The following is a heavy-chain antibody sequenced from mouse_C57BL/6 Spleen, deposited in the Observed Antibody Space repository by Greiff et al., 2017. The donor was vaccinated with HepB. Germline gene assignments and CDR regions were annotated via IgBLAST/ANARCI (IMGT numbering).Heavy chain of an antibody. D-gene: IGHD1-1*01. J-gene: IGHJ3*01. CDR2: ILPGSGST. CDR1: GYTFTGYW. V-gene: IGHV1-9*01. CDR3: AREGNYYGNGAWFAY. Sequence: VQVVESGAELMKPGASVKLSCKATGYTFTGYWIEWVKQRPGQGLEWIGEILPGSGSTNYNEKFKGKATFTADTSSNTAYMQLSSLTTEDSAIYYCAREGNYYGNGAWFAYWGQGTLVTVSA.